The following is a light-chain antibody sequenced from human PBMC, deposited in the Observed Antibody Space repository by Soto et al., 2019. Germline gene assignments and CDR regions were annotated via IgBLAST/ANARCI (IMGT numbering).Light chain of an antibody. Sequence: EIVLTQSPGTLSLSPGERATLSCRASQSITRSYIAWYQQKPGQAPRLLIYDASSRATGIPDRFVGSGSGTDFTLIISRLEPEDFAVYYCQQYSSSPETFGQGTKVEIK. CDR1: QSITRSY. CDR2: DAS. J-gene: IGKJ1*01. CDR3: QQYSSSPET. V-gene: IGKV3-20*01.